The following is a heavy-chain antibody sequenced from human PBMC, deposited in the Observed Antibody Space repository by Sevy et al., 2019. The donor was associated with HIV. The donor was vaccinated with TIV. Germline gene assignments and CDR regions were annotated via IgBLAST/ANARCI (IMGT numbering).Heavy chain of an antibody. Sequence: GGSLRLSCAASGFTFSRYSMNWVRLAPGKGLEWISYASSNSAAIDYPDSAKGRFTISRDNANSALFLQMNSLRDDDTAVYYCARGPDCAGDCDVGFYYPLDVWGQGTTVTVSS. J-gene: IGHJ6*02. D-gene: IGHD2-21*02. CDR3: ARGPDCAGDCDVGFYYPLDV. CDR1: GFTFSRYS. V-gene: IGHV3-48*02. CDR2: ASSNSAAI.